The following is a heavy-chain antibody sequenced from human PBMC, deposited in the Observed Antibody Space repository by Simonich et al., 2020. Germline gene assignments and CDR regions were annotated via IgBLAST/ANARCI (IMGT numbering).Heavy chain of an antibody. D-gene: IGHD5-18*01. V-gene: IGHV3-21*01. CDR1: GFTFSSYS. J-gene: IGHJ4*02. CDR2: ISSSSSYI. Sequence: EVQLVESGGGLVKPGGSLRLSCAASGFTFSSYSMNWVRQAPGKGLEVVSSISSSSSYINYADAVKGRFTISRDNAKNALYLQMNSLRAEDTAVYYCARDVDTAMVFDYWGQGTLVTVSS. CDR3: ARDVDTAMVFDY.